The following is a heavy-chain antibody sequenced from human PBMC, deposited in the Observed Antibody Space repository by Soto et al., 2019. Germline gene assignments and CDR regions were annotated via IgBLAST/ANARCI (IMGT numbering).Heavy chain of an antibody. V-gene: IGHV3-23*01. J-gene: IGHJ4*02. CDR2: FSGTTTST. Sequence: GGSLRLSCAASGFIFRSYAISWVRQAPGKGLEWVSAFSGTTTSTYYAASVKGRFTISRDNSKNTLYLQMNSLKAEDTAVYYCAKGQKWELPFDYWGQGALVTVSS. CDR1: GFIFRSYA. CDR3: AKGQKWELPFDY. D-gene: IGHD1-26*01.